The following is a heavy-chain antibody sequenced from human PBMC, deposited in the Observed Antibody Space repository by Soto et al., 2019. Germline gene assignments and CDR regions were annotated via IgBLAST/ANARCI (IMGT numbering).Heavy chain of an antibody. D-gene: IGHD2-21*02. CDR2: IIPIFGTA. J-gene: IGHJ6*02. Sequence: ASVKVSCKASGGTFSSYAISWVRQAPGQGLEWMGGIIPIFGTANYAQKFQGRVTITADESTSTAYMELSSLRSEDTAVYYCARNQPRRGLSFHYHGMDVWGQGTTVTVSS. V-gene: IGHV1-69*13. CDR3: ARNQPRRGLSFHYHGMDV. CDR1: GGTFSSYA.